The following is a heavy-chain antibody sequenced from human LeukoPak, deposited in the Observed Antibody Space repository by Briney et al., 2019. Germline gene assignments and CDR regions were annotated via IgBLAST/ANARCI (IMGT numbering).Heavy chain of an antibody. CDR3: ARNLPRDYGDYVAY. CDR1: GYTFTGYH. D-gene: IGHD4-17*01. V-gene: IGHV1-2*06. Sequence: ASVKVSCKASGYTFTGYHIHWVRQAPGQGLEWMGRINPNSGGTDYAQKFQGRVTMTRDTSISTAYMELSRLRSDDTAVYYCARNLPRDYGDYVAYWGQGTLVTVSS. J-gene: IGHJ4*02. CDR2: INPNSGGT.